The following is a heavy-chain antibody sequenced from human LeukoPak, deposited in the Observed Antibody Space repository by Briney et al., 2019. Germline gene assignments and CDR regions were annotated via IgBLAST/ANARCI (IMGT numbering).Heavy chain of an antibody. CDR3: ARAIKGSPRYYDFWSGPYYYYYMDV. CDR1: GYTFTSYA. J-gene: IGHJ6*03. D-gene: IGHD3-3*01. CDR2: INTNTGNP. Sequence: ASVKVSCKASGYTFTSYAMNWVRQAPGQGLEWMGWINTNTGNPTYAQGFTGRFVFSLDTSVSTAYLQISSLKAEDTAVYYCARAIKGSPRYYDFWSGPYYYYYMDVWGKGTTVTVSS. V-gene: IGHV7-4-1*02.